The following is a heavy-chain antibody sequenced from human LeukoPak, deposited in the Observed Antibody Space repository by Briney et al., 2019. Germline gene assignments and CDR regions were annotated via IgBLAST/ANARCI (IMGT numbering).Heavy chain of an antibody. Sequence: ASVKVSCKVSGYTLTELSMHWVRQAPGKGLEWMGGFDPEDGETIYAQKFQGRVTMTEDTSTDTAYMELSRLRSDDTAVYYCARDGVGYYDSSGYCYFQHWGQGTLVTVSS. CDR2: FDPEDGET. D-gene: IGHD3-22*01. CDR1: GYTLTELS. CDR3: ARDGVGYYDSSGYCYFQH. V-gene: IGHV1-24*01. J-gene: IGHJ1*01.